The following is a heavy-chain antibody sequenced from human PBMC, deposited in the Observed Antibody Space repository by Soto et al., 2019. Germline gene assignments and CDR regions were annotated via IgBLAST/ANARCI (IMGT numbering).Heavy chain of an antibody. Sequence: GGSLRLSCTASGFTFSDYYMSWIRQAPGKGLEWVSYISSSGSTIYYADSVKGRFTISRDNAKNSLYLHMNSLRAEDTAVYYCAREHHYYDNTDYWGQGTLVTVPQ. D-gene: IGHD3-22*01. V-gene: IGHV3-11*01. J-gene: IGHJ4*02. CDR1: GFTFSDYY. CDR2: ISSSGSTI. CDR3: AREHHYYDNTDY.